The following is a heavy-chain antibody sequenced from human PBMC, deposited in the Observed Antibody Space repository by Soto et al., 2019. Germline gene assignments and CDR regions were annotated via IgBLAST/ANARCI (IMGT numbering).Heavy chain of an antibody. J-gene: IGHJ4*02. Sequence: PGGSLRLSCAASRFTFSNFAMSWVRQAQGKGLEWISSIGVSEGSTYYTDSVRGRFTISRDNSKNTLYLQMNSLRVEDTALYYCAKVMYTWNDVAAFDSWGQGTLVTVSS. V-gene: IGHV3-23*01. CDR1: RFTFSNFA. CDR2: IGVSEGST. CDR3: AKVMYTWNDVAAFDS. D-gene: IGHD1-1*01.